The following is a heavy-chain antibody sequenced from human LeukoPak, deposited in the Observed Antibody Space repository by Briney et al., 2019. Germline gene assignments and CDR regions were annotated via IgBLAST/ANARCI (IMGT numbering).Heavy chain of an antibody. CDR2: ISAYNGNT. CDR3: AREAEGYCSVGSCYPEYFQH. Sequence: ASVRVSCMDSGYTFTSYGISWVRHAPGPGLEWMGWISAYNGNTNYAQKLQGSVTMTTDTSTSTAYIELGSLRSDDTAVYYCAREAEGYCSVGSCYPEYFQHWGQGTLVTVSS. J-gene: IGHJ1*01. CDR1: GYTFTSYG. D-gene: IGHD2-15*01. V-gene: IGHV1-18*01.